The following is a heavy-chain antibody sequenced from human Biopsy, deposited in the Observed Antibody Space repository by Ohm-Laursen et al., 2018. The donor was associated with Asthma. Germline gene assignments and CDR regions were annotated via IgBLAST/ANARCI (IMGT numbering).Heavy chain of an antibody. J-gene: IGHJ4*02. Sequence: SLRLSCAASGFMFRRFGMHWVRQAPGKGLEWVAVISYDGNHKFYEYSVKGRFTISRVNSKNTLYLQMNSLRTEDTAAFYYAERQGYSGPDNDYWGQGTLVIVSS. CDR1: GFMFRRFG. CDR3: AERQGYSGPDNDY. V-gene: IGHV3-30*18. CDR2: ISYDGNHK. D-gene: IGHD5-12*01.